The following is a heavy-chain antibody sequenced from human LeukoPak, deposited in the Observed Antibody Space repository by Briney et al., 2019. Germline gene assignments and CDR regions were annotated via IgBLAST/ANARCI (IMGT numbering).Heavy chain of an antibody. V-gene: IGHV4-59*01. J-gene: IGHJ5*02. D-gene: IGHD6-13*01. CDR1: GGSISSYY. CDR2: TYYSGST. CDR3: ARVEVHSSSWRWDNWFDP. Sequence: SETLSLTCTVSGGSISSYYWSWIRQPPGKGLEWIGYTYYSGSTNYNPSLKSRVTISVDTSKNQFSLKLSSVTAADTAVYYCARVEVHSSSWRWDNWFDPWGQGTPVTVSS.